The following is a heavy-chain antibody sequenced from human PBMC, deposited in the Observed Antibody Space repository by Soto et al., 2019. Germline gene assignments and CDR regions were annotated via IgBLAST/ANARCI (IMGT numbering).Heavy chain of an antibody. CDR3: ASGGSSLNFDS. V-gene: IGHV3-74*01. D-gene: IGHD6-6*01. J-gene: IGHJ4*02. Sequence: PGGSLRLSCAASGLTFTSYSMQWVRQAPGKGLVWVSWINSDGSSTSYADSVKGRFTISRDNAKNTLYLQMNSLRAEDTAVYYCASGGSSLNFDSWGQGTLVSVSS. CDR1: GLTFTSYS. CDR2: INSDGSST.